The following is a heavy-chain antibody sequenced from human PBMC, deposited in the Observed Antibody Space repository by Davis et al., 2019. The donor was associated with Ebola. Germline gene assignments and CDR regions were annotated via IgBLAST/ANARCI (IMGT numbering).Heavy chain of an antibody. D-gene: IGHD3-10*01. CDR3: ARRGIIWFGELSLDYYYYYGMDV. V-gene: IGHV3-21*04. CDR1: GFTFSSYS. CDR2: ISSSSSYI. J-gene: IGHJ6*02. Sequence: GESLKISCAASGFTFSSYSMNWVRQAPGKGLEWVSSISSSSSYIYYADSVKGRFTISRDNAKNTLYLQMNSLRAEDTAVYYCARRGIIWFGELSLDYYYYYGMDVWGQGTTVTVSS.